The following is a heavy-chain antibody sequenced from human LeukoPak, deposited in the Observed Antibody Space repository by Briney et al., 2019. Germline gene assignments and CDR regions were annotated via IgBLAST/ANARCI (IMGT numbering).Heavy chain of an antibody. CDR1: GGSFSGYY. CDR3: ARGDYYGSGSYYKGRGWFDP. V-gene: IGHV4-34*01. J-gene: IGHJ5*02. Sequence: SETLSLTCAVYGGSFSGYYWSWIRQPPGKGLEWIGEINHSGSTNYNPSLKSRVTISVDTSKNQFSLKLSSVTAADTAVYYCARGDYYGSGSYYKGRGWFDPWGQGTLVTVSS. CDR2: INHSGST. D-gene: IGHD3-10*01.